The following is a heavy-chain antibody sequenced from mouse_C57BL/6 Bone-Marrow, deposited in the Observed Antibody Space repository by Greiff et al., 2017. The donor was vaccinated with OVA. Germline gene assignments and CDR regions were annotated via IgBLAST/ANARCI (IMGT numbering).Heavy chain of an antibody. J-gene: IGHJ3*01. V-gene: IGHV1-61*01. D-gene: IGHD2-1*01. CDR3: ARPYGNYEGFAY. Sequence: QVQLQQPGAELVRPGSSVKLSCQASGYTFTSYWMDWVKQRPGQGLEWIGNIYPSDSETHYNQKFKDKATLTVDKSSSTAYMQLSSLTSEDSAVYYCARPYGNYEGFAYWGQGTLVTVSA. CDR1: GYTFTSYW. CDR2: IYPSDSET.